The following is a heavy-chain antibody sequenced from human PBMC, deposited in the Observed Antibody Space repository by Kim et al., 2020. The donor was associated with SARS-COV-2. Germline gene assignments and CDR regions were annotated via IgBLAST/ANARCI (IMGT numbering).Heavy chain of an antibody. CDR3: AKELGYCSGGSCPFYSSFDY. Sequence: RFTISRDNAKNSLYLQMNSLRAEDTALYYCAKELGYCSGGSCPFYSSFDYWGQGTLVTVSS. V-gene: IGHV3-9*01. J-gene: IGHJ4*02. D-gene: IGHD2-15*01.